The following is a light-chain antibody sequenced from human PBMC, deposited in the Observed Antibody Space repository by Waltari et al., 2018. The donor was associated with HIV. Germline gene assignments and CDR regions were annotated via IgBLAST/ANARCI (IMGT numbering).Light chain of an antibody. V-gene: IGLV3-21*02. J-gene: IGLJ2*01. CDR2: DDS. Sequence: SYVLSQPPSVSVAPGQTAYITCGGTKIGSQTVHWYQQKPGQAPVLVIFDDSHRPSGIPERFSGSNSGNTATLTISRVEAGDEADFYCQVWDGSSDRRIFGGGTRLTVV. CDR3: QVWDGSSDRRI. CDR1: KIGSQT.